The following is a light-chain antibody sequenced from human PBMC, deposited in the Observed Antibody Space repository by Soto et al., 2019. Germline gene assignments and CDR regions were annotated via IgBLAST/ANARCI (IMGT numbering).Light chain of an antibody. CDR2: DAS. Sequence: DIQMTQSPSTLSASVGDRVTITCRASQSISSWLAWYQQKPGKAPKRLIYDASSVESGVPSRFSGSISGTKSSITINRLQPDHFATYYCQQYNSYWTFGQGTKVEIK. V-gene: IGKV1-5*01. J-gene: IGKJ1*01. CDR3: QQYNSYWT. CDR1: QSISSW.